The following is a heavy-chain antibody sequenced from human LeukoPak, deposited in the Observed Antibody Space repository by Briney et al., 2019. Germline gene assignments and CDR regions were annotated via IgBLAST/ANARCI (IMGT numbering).Heavy chain of an antibody. CDR2: IYLGDSDT. D-gene: IGHD6-6*01. J-gene: IGHJ4*02. V-gene: IGHV5-51*01. CDR1: GYSFTSYW. CDR3: ARLTLFQYSSSANDDY. Sequence: GESLKISCKGSGYSFTSYWIGWVRQMPGKGLEWMGIIYLGDSDTRYSPSFQGQVTISADKSISTAYLQWSSLKASDTAMYYCARLTLFQYSSSANDDYWGQGTLVTVSS.